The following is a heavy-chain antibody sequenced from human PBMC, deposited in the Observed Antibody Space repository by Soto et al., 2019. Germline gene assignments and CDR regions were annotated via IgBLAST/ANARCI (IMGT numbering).Heavy chain of an antibody. CDR1: GYTFTSYY. CDR2: INPSGGST. CDR3: ARAPEEDYDFWSGAFFINNWFDP. J-gene: IGHJ5*02. V-gene: IGHV1-46*01. Sequence: ASVKVSCKASGYTFTSYYMHWVRQAPGQGLEWMGIINPSGGSTSYAQKFQGRVTMTRDTSTSTVYMELSSLRSEDTAGYYCARAPEEDYDFWSGAFFINNWFDPWGQGTLVTVSS. D-gene: IGHD3-3*01.